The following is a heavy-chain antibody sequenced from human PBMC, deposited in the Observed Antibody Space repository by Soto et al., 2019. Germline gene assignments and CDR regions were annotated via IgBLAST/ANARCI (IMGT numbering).Heavy chain of an antibody. CDR3: ARDGPGYFYY. J-gene: IGHJ4*02. V-gene: IGHV3-66*01. CDR1: GFTVSSNY. CDR2: IYSGGST. Sequence: EVQLVESGGGVVQPGGSLRLSCAASGFTVSSNYMSWVRQAPGKGLEWVSVIYSGGSTYYEDSVKGRFTISSDKSKNTRYRHMTLRRGEEWAVYECARDGPGYFYYWGQGTPGTVSS.